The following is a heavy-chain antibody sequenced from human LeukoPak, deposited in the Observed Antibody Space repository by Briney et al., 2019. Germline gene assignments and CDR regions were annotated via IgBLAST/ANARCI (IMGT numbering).Heavy chain of an antibody. V-gene: IGHV4-59*11. D-gene: IGHD3-10*01. CDR1: GGSIIHHL. Sequence: SETLSLTCTVSGGSIIHHLWSWIRQPPGKGLEWIGNIYYSGTTNYNPSLKSRVTISVDTSKNQFSLKLSSVTAADTAVYYCARAKDYHFDYWGQGTLVTVSS. J-gene: IGHJ4*02. CDR3: ARAKDYHFDY. CDR2: IYYSGTT.